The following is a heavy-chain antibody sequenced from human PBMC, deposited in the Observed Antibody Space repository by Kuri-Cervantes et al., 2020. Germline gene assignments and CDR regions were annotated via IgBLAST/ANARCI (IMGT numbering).Heavy chain of an antibody. D-gene: IGHD1-14*01. CDR3: ARRNWNHTVFDY. V-gene: IGHV1-2*02. CDR1: GYTFTGYY. Sequence: ASVKVSCKASGYTFTGYYMHWVRQAPGQGLEWMGWINPNSGGTNYAQKFQGRVTMTRDTSISTAYMELSSQRSEDIDVYYCARRNWNHTVFDYWGQGTLVTVSS. J-gene: IGHJ4*02. CDR2: INPNSGGT.